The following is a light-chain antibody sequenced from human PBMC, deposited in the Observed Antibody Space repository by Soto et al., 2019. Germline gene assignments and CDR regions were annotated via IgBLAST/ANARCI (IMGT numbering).Light chain of an antibody. CDR1: QSVSYN. Sequence: EIVMTQSPATLSVSPGETATLSCRASQSVSYNLAWYQQKPGQGPRLLIYGAFTRAPGIPARFSGSGSGTEVTLTISSLQSEDFAVYYCQQYKNWPPLTFGGGTKVEIK. CDR2: GAF. J-gene: IGKJ4*01. CDR3: QQYKNWPPLT. V-gene: IGKV3-15*01.